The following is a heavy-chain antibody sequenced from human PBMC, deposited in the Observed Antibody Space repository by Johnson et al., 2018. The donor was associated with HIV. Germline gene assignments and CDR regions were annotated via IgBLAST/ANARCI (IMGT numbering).Heavy chain of an antibody. D-gene: IGHD4-23*01. CDR1: GFTFSSYA. Sequence: VESGGGVVQPGRSLRLSCAASGFTFSSYAMHWVRQAPGKGLEWVAVISYDGSNKYYADSVKGRFTISRDNSKNTLYLQMNSLRAEDTAVDYCARDGGETVVGSGAFDIWGQGTMVTVSS. J-gene: IGHJ3*02. CDR2: ISYDGSNK. CDR3: ARDGGETVVGSGAFDI. V-gene: IGHV3-30*04.